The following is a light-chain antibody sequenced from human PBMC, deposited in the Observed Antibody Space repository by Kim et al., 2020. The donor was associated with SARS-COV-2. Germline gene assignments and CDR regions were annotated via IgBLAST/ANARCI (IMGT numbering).Light chain of an antibody. J-gene: IGKJ1*01. CDR3: QQTYSASLT. V-gene: IGKV1-39*01. CDR1: QDISRY. Sequence: AAVGDRVTITSRASQDISRYLNWYQQKPGKAPKLLIYTASSLQSGVPSRFTVSGSETDFTLTISSLQPEDFATYYCQQTYSASLTFGQGTKVDIK. CDR2: TAS.